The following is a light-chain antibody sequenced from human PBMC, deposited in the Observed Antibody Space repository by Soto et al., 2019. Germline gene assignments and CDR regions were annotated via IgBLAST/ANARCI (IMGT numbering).Light chain of an antibody. J-gene: IGLJ3*02. Sequence: QSVLTQPPSASGTPGQRVTISCSGSSCNLGSNTVNWYQQLPGTAPKLLIYSNNQRPSGVPDRFSGSKSGTSAALAISGLQSEEEADYYCAAWDDSLNGPVFGGGTKLTVL. V-gene: IGLV1-44*01. CDR1: SCNLGSNT. CDR3: AAWDDSLNGPV. CDR2: SNN.